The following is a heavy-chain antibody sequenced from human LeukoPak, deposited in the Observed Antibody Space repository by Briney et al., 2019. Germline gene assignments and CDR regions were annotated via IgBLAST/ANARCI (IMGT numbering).Heavy chain of an antibody. CDR3: AKDLGIAAAGTPYNWFDP. V-gene: IGHV3-23*01. CDR1: GFTFSSYA. J-gene: IGHJ5*02. Sequence: PGGSLRLSCAASGFTFSSYAMSWDRQAPGKGLEWVSAISGSGGSTYYADSVKGRFTISRDNSKNTLYLQMNSLRAEDTAVYYCAKDLGIAAAGTPYNWFDPWGQGTLVTVSS. D-gene: IGHD6-13*01. CDR2: ISGSGGST.